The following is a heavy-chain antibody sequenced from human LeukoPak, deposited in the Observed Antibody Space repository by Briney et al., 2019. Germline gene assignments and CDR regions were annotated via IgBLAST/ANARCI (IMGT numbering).Heavy chain of an antibody. D-gene: IGHD2-21*01. V-gene: IGHV1-69*06. Sequence: ASVKVSCKASGGTFSSYAISWVRQAPGQGLECMGGIIPIFGTANYAQKFQGRVTITADKSTSTAYMELSSLRSEDTAVYYCARGIVVVSYFDYWGQGTLVTVSS. CDR2: IIPIFGTA. J-gene: IGHJ4*02. CDR3: ARGIVVVSYFDY. CDR1: GGTFSSYA.